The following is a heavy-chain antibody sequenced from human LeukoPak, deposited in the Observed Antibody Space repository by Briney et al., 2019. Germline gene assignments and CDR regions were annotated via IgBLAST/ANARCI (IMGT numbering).Heavy chain of an antibody. D-gene: IGHD6-13*01. CDR1: GASFTDYY. CDR3: ARGLSIAAAGTGYNFDI. V-gene: IGHV4-34*01. J-gene: IGHJ3*02. CDR2: INHSGGT. Sequence: SETLSLTCAVYGASFTDYYWSWIRQPPGKGLEWIGDINHSGGTNYNPSLKSRVTISVDTSKNQFSLKLSSMTAADTAVYYCARGLSIAAAGTGYNFDIWGRGTMVTVSS.